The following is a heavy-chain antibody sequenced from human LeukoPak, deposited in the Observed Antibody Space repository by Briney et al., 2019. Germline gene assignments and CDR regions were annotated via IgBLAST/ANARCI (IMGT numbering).Heavy chain of an antibody. Sequence: ASVKVSCKASGYTFTSYGISWVRQAPGQGLEWMGWISAYNGNTNYAQKLQGRVTMTTDTSTSTAYMELRSLRSDDTAVYYCARAINRSSRQVFYFDYWGQGTLVTVSS. CDR2: ISAYNGNT. D-gene: IGHD6-6*01. CDR3: ARAINRSSRQVFYFDY. V-gene: IGHV1-18*01. CDR1: GYTFTSYG. J-gene: IGHJ4*02.